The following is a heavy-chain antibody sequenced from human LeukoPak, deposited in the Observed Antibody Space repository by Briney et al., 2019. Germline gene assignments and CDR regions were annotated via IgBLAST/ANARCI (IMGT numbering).Heavy chain of an antibody. CDR2: IWYDGSNK. J-gene: IGHJ5*02. D-gene: IGHD3-22*01. CDR3: AKDLSPYYDSSGPQSS. V-gene: IGHV3-33*06. Sequence: QSGGSLRLSCAASGFTFSSYGMHWVRQAPGKGLEWLAVIWYDGSNKYYADSVKGRFTISRDNSKNTLYLQMNSLRAEDTAVYYCAKDLSPYYDSSGPQSSWGQGTLVTVSS. CDR1: GFTFSSYG.